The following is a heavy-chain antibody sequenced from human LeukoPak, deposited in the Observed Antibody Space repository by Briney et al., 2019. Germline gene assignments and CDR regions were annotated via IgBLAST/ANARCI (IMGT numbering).Heavy chain of an antibody. CDR1: GYTFTSYG. CDR2: ISAYYGST. Sequence: GASVTVSFTASGYTFTSYGFSWVRQPPAPGLGWMGWISAYYGSTNYAQNLQGRVTMTTDTSTSTADMELRSLRSDDTAVYYCARDYPKAAAGDNFDYLGQGTLVTVSS. CDR3: ARDYPKAAAGDNFDY. D-gene: IGHD6-13*01. J-gene: IGHJ4*02. V-gene: IGHV1-18*01.